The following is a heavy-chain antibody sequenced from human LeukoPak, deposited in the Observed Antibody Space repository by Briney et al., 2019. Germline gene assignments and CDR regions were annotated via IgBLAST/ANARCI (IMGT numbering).Heavy chain of an antibody. J-gene: IGHJ6*02. CDR3: AIDSSGYYYGMDV. D-gene: IGHD3-22*01. CDR1: GGTFSSYA. Sequence: EASVKVSCKASGGTFSSYAISWVRQAPGQGLEWMGGIIPIFGTANYAQKFQGRVTITADESTSTAYMELSSLRSEDTAVYYCAIDSSGYYYGMDVWGQGTTVTVSS. CDR2: IIPIFGTA. V-gene: IGHV1-69*13.